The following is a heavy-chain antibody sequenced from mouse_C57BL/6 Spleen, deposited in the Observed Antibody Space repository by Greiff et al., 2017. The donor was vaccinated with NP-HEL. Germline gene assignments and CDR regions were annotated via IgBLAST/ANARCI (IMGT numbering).Heavy chain of an antibody. J-gene: IGHJ1*03. D-gene: IGHD1-1*01. CDR1: GFTFSSYG. V-gene: IGHV5-6*01. CDR2: ISSGGSYT. CDR3: ARHRVTTVVAHWYFDV. Sequence: EVQVVESGGDLVKPGGSLKLSCAASGFTFSSYGMSWVRQTPDKRLEWVATISSGGSYTYYPDSVKGRFTISRDNAKNTLYLQMSSLKSEDTAMYYCARHRVTTVVAHWYFDVWGTGTTVTVSS.